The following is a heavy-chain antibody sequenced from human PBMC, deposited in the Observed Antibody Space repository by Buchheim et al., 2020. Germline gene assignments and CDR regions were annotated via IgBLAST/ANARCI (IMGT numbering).Heavy chain of an antibody. D-gene: IGHD3-22*01. CDR3: ARMREGSGYVDY. V-gene: IGHV4-31*03. CDR2: ISYSGST. CDR1: GGSISGANYY. J-gene: IGHJ4*02. Sequence: QMQLQESGPGLVKPSQTLSLTCTVTGGSISGANYYWSWIRQHPGKGLEWIGYISYSGSTYYNPSLKSRVIISVETSKNQFSLKLSSVTAADTAIYYCARMREGSGYVDYWGQGTL.